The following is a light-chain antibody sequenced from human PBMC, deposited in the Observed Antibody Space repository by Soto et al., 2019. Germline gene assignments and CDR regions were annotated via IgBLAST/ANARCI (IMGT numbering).Light chain of an antibody. J-gene: IGLJ2*01. CDR1: SNDFGTYYF. CDR3: CSYATYNMI. V-gene: IGLV2-23*01. Sequence: QSVLTQPAPVSGSPGQSITISCTRTSNDFGTYYFVSWYQQHPDKAPKLIIYDGTERPSGVSNRFSGSKSGNTASITISGHQADDEAHYYFCSYATYNMILGGGTEVTVL. CDR2: DGT.